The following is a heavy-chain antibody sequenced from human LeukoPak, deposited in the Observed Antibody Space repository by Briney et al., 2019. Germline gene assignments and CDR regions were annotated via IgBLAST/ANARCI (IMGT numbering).Heavy chain of an antibody. CDR3: ARVPNYYDSSGYTYGDY. Sequence: GASVKVSCKASGYTFTSYGISWVRQAPGQGLEWMGWISAYNGNTNYAQKLQGRVTMTTDTSTSTAYMELRSLRSDDTAVYYCARVPNYYDSSGYTYGDYWGQGTLVTVSS. CDR1: GYTFTSYG. CDR2: ISAYNGNT. V-gene: IGHV1-18*01. J-gene: IGHJ4*02. D-gene: IGHD3-22*01.